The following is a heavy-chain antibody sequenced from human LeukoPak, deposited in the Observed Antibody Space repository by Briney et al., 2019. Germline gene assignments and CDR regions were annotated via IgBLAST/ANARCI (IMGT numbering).Heavy chain of an antibody. J-gene: IGHJ4*02. V-gene: IGHV4-59*01. Sequence: SETLSLTCTVSGGSISSYYWSWIRQPPGKGLEWIGYIYYSGSTNYNPSLESRVTISVDTSKNQFSLKLSSVTAADTAVYYCARVTGYMVEDYFDYWGQGTLVTVSS. CDR3: ARVTGYMVEDYFDY. D-gene: IGHD6-13*01. CDR2: IYYSGST. CDR1: GGSISSYY.